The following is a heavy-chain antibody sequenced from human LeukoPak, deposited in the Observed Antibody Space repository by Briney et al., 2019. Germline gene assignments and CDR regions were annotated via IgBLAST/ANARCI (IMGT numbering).Heavy chain of an antibody. D-gene: IGHD6-19*01. J-gene: IGHJ5*02. CDR3: ARYAVAGGNWFDP. Sequence: PSQTLSLTCTVSGGSISSSSYYWGWIRQPPGKGLEWIGSIYYSGSTYYNPSLKSRVTISVDTSKNQFSLKLSSVTAADTAVYYCARYAVAGGNWFDPWGQGTLVTVSS. CDR2: IYYSGST. V-gene: IGHV4-39*01. CDR1: GGSISSSSYY.